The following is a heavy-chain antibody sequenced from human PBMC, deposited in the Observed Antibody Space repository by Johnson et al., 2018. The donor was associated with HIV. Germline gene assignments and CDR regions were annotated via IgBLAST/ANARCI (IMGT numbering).Heavy chain of an antibody. V-gene: IGHV3-20*04. CDR3: ARALKWELGLPDWDAFDI. CDR2: INWNGGRT. J-gene: IGHJ3*02. CDR1: GFTFDDYG. D-gene: IGHD1-26*01. Sequence: VQLVESGGGVVRPGGSLRLSCAASGFTFDDYGMSWVRQAPGKGLEWVSGINWNGGRTGYTDSVNGRFTISRDNANNSLYLHMNSLRAEDTAFYYCARALKWELGLPDWDAFDIWGQGTMVTVSS.